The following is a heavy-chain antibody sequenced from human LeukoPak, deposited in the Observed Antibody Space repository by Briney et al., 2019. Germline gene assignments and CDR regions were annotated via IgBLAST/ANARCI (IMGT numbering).Heavy chain of an antibody. CDR2: IYYSGST. D-gene: IGHD6-13*01. CDR1: GGSISSGGYS. Sequence: SQTLSLTCAVSGGSISSGGYSWSWIRQPPGKGLEWIGYIYYSGSTNYNPSLKSRVTISVDTSKNQFSLKLSSVTAADTAVYYCARGKVLYSSSWYDGFDYWGQGTLVTVSS. CDR3: ARGKVLYSSSWYDGFDY. V-gene: IGHV4-61*08. J-gene: IGHJ4*02.